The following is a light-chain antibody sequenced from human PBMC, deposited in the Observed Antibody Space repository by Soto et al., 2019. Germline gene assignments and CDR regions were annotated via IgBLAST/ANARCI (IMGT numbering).Light chain of an antibody. CDR2: AES. J-gene: IGKJ4*01. CDR3: QQANGFLLT. V-gene: IGKV1-12*01. CDR1: QGISNW. Sequence: ASQGISNWVALCKQKXGKAGELLIYAESXLQSGVPSRFSGSGSGTDFTLTISRLQPEDCATYYCQQANGFLLTFGGVTNVDI.